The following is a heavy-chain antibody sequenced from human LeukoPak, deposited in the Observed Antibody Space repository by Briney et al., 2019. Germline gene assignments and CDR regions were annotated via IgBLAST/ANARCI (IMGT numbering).Heavy chain of an antibody. J-gene: IGHJ4*02. D-gene: IGHD5-12*01. Sequence: GGSLRLSCAASGFSFSNFAMSWVRQAPGKGLEWVSLIIGSSGDTFYADSVKGRFTISRDNSKNRLYLQMNSLRAEDTSLYYCAKGAYDYIEMGYFDSWGQGTLVTVSS. V-gene: IGHV3-23*01. CDR1: GFSFSNFA. CDR2: IIGSSGDT. CDR3: AKGAYDYIEMGYFDS.